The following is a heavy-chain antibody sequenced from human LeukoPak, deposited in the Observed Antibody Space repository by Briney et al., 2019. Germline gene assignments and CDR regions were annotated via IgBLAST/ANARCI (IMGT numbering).Heavy chain of an antibody. J-gene: IGHJ6*03. CDR1: GYTFTSYD. Sequence: ASVKVSCKASGYTFTSYDINWVRRATGQGLEWMGWMNPNSGNTGYAQKFQGRVTMTRNTSISTAYMELSSLRSEDTAVYYCARGRRGLAAGSYYYYMDVWGKGTTVTVSS. V-gene: IGHV1-8*01. CDR3: ARGRRGLAAGSYYYYMDV. D-gene: IGHD6-13*01. CDR2: MNPNSGNT.